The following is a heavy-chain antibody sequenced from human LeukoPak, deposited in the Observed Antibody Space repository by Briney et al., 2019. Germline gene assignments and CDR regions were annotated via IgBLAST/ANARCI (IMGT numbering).Heavy chain of an antibody. CDR2: ISGSGGST. CDR1: GFTFSSYA. Sequence: GASLRLSCAASGFTFSSYAMSWVRQAPGKGLEWVSAISGSGGSTYYADSVKGQFTISRDNSENTLYLQMNSLRAEDTAVYYCAKDRYYYDSSGYYGGFDYWGQGTLVTVSS. V-gene: IGHV3-23*01. J-gene: IGHJ4*02. CDR3: AKDRYYYDSSGYYGGFDY. D-gene: IGHD3-22*01.